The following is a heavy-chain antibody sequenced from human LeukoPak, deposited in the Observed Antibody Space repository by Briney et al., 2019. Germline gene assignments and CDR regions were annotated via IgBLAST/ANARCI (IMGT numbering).Heavy chain of an antibody. Sequence: GESLKISCKGSGYTFTGYYMHWVRQAPGQGLEWMGWINPNSGGTNYAQKFQGRVTMTRDTSISTAYMELSRLRSDDTAVYYCARVGMVRGVAHYWGQGTLVTVSS. V-gene: IGHV1-2*02. D-gene: IGHD3-10*01. CDR2: INPNSGGT. CDR3: ARVGMVRGVAHY. CDR1: GYTFTGYY. J-gene: IGHJ4*02.